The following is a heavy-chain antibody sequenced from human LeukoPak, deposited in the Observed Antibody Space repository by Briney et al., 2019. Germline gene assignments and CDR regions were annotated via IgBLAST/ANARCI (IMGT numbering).Heavy chain of an antibody. V-gene: IGHV4-4*02. CDR3: ARAYTVWTDYQPRYYYGMDV. CDR2: IYHSGST. D-gene: IGHD2-2*01. CDR1: GASISSSHW. Sequence: TSGTLSLICAVSGASISSSHWWSWVRQPPGKGLELIGEIYHSGSTNYNPSLKSRVTMSVDKSKNHFSLNVSSVTAADTAVYYCARAYTVWTDYQPRYYYGMDVWGQGTTVTVSS. J-gene: IGHJ6*02.